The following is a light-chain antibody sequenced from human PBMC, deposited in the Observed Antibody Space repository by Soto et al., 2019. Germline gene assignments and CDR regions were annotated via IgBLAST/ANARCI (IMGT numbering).Light chain of an antibody. CDR3: SSYTSSSTLV. J-gene: IGLJ2*01. V-gene: IGLV2-14*01. CDR2: EVS. Sequence: QSALTQPASVSGSPGQSITISCTGTSSDVGGYNYVSWYQQHPGKAPKLMIYEVSNRPSGVSNRFSGSKSGNTASLTISGXXXXXXXXXXXSSYTSSSTLVFGGGTKLT. CDR1: SSDVGGYNY.